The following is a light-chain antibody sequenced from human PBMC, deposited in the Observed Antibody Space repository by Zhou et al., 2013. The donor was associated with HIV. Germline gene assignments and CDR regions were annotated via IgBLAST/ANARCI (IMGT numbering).Light chain of an antibody. CDR1: QNIKTS. CDR3: QQRTNWSIT. J-gene: IGKJ5*01. CDR2: DAS. Sequence: EIVLTQSPATLSLSPGERGTLSCRASQNIKTSLAWYQQKPGQPPRLLIYDASHRATGVPARFSGSGSGTDFTLTISSLEPEDFAVYYCQQRTNWSITFGQGTRLEIK. V-gene: IGKV3-11*01.